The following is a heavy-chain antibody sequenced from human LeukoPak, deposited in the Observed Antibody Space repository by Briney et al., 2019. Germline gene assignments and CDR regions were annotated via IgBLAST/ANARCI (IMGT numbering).Heavy chain of an antibody. V-gene: IGHV4-4*07. CDR1: GGSFSGYY. Sequence: SETLSLTCAVYGGSFSGYYWSWIRQPAGKGLEWIGRIYTSGSTNYNPSLKSRVTMSVDTSKNKFSLKLSSVTAADTAVYYCARDEVVVVPAATPYYYGMDVWGQGTTVTVSS. CDR2: IYTSGST. D-gene: IGHD2-2*01. CDR3: ARDEVVVVPAATPYYYGMDV. J-gene: IGHJ6*02.